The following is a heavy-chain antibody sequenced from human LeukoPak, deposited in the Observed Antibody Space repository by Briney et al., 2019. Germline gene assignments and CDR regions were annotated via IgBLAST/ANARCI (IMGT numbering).Heavy chain of an antibody. CDR3: AKGPPNYSSGWYYFDY. D-gene: IGHD6-19*01. CDR1: GFTFSSYA. CDR2: ISGSGGST. V-gene: IGHV3-23*01. J-gene: IGHJ4*02. Sequence: GGSLRLSCAASGFTFSSYAMSWVRQAPGKGLEWVSAISGSGGSTYYADSVKGRFTISRDNSKNTLYLQMNSLRAEDTAVYYCAKGPPNYSSGWYYFDYWGQGTLVTVSS.